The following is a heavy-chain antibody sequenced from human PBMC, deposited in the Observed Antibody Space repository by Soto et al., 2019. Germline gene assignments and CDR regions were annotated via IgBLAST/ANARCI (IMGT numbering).Heavy chain of an antibody. Sequence: QVQLVESGGGVVQPGRSLRLSCAASGFTFSSYAMHWVRQAPGKGLEWVAVISYDGSNKYYADSVKGRFTISRDNSKNTLYLQMNSLRAEDTAVYYCARAGELLWFGELLSHFDYWGQGTLVTVSS. CDR1: GFTFSSYA. CDR2: ISYDGSNK. J-gene: IGHJ4*02. CDR3: ARAGELLWFGELLSHFDY. V-gene: IGHV3-30-3*01. D-gene: IGHD3-10*01.